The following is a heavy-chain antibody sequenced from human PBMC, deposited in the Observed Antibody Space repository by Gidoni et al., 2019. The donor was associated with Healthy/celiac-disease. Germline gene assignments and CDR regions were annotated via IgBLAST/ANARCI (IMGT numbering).Heavy chain of an antibody. J-gene: IGHJ3*02. CDR2: ISSSGSTI. CDR3: ARVGRSRSWKNAFDI. CDR1: VFTFIRYE. D-gene: IGHD6-13*01. V-gene: IGHV3-48*03. Sequence: EVQLVESGGGLVHPGWSLRLSCAASVFTFIRYEMNWVRQAPGKGLEWVSYISSSGSTIYYADSVKGRFTISRDNAKNSLYLQMNSLRAEDTAVYYCARVGRSRSWKNAFDIWGQGTMVTVSS.